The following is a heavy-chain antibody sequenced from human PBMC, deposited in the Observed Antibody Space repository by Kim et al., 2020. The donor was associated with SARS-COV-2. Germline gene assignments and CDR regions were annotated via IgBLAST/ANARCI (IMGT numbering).Heavy chain of an antibody. Sequence: SETLSLTCAVYGGSFSGYYWSWIRQPPGKGLEWIGEINHSGSTNYNPSLKSRVTISVDTSKNQFSLKLSSVTAADTAVYYCARYNRYRYYYYYYGMDVWGQGTTVTVSS. V-gene: IGHV4-34*01. D-gene: IGHD5-12*01. J-gene: IGHJ6*02. CDR1: GGSFSGYY. CDR2: INHSGST. CDR3: ARYNRYRYYYYYYGMDV.